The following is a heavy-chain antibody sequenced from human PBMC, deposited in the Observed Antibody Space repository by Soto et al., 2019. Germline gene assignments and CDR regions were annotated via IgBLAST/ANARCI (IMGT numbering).Heavy chain of an antibody. CDR3: ARGQGWRVLKYFQH. J-gene: IGHJ1*01. Sequence: QVQLQQWGAGLLKPSETLSLTCAVYGGSFSGYYWSWIRQPPGKGLEWIGEINHSGSTNYNPSLKSRVTISVDTSKNQFSLKLSSVTAADTAVYYCARGQGWRVLKYFQHWGQGTLVTVSS. D-gene: IGHD2-15*01. CDR1: GGSFSGYY. CDR2: INHSGST. V-gene: IGHV4-34*01.